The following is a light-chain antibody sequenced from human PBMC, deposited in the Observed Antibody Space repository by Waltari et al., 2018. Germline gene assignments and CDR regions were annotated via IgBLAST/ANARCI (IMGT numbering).Light chain of an antibody. Sequence: DIQMTQSPSTLSASVVDRVLFSCRASQSISKWLAWYQQKPGKAPKLLIYKASTLESGVPSRFSGSGSGTEFTLTISSLQPEDCATYYCQQYNSYSLLSFGGGTKVEIK. CDR1: QSISKW. V-gene: IGKV1-5*03. CDR3: QQYNSYSLLS. J-gene: IGKJ4*01. CDR2: KAS.